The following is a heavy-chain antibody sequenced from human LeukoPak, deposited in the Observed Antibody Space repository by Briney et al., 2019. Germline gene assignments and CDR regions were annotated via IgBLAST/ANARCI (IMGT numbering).Heavy chain of an antibody. CDR2: IYSGGST. D-gene: IGHD1-14*01. V-gene: IGHV3-53*01. CDR1: GFTVSSNY. Sequence: GGSLRLSCAASGFTVSSNYMSWVRQVPGKGLEWVSVIYSGGSTYYADSVKGRFTISRDNSKNTLYLQMNSLRAEDTAVYYCARDPVPGDAFDIWGQGTMVTVSS. J-gene: IGHJ3*02. CDR3: ARDPVPGDAFDI.